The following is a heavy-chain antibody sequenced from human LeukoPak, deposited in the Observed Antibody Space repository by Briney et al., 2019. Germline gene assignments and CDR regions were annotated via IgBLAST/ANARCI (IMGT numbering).Heavy chain of an antibody. CDR1: GYTFTSYG. V-gene: IGHV1-18*01. CDR2: ISAYNGNT. Sequence: ASVKVSCKASGYTFTSYGISWVRQAPGQGLEWMVWISAYNGNTNFAQKLQGRITMTTDTSTTTAYMVLRSLRSDDTAVYYCVRSGYCYGGTCHSGAFDIWGQGTVVTVSS. D-gene: IGHD2-15*01. J-gene: IGHJ3*02. CDR3: VRSGYCYGGTCHSGAFDI.